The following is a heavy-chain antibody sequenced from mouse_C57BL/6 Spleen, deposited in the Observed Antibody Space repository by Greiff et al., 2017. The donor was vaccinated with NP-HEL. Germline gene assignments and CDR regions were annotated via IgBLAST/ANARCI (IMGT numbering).Heavy chain of an antibody. CDR3: ARFPHYYGSEEDWFAY. Sequence: QVQLQQSGPELVKPGASVKISCKASGYAFSSSWMNWVKQRPGKGLEWIGRIYPGDGDTNYNGKFKGKATLTADKSSSTAYMQLSSLTSEDSAVYFCARFPHYYGSEEDWFAYWGQGTLVTVSA. D-gene: IGHD1-1*01. J-gene: IGHJ3*01. V-gene: IGHV1-82*01. CDR2: IYPGDGDT. CDR1: GYAFSSSW.